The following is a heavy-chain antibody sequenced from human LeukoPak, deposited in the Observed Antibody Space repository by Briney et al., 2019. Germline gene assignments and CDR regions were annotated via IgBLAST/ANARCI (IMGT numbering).Heavy chain of an antibody. D-gene: IGHD3-3*01. CDR1: GGSISSSSYY. V-gene: IGHV4-39*01. J-gene: IGHJ5*02. CDR3: ARLGNYDFWSGSSKPGKYNWFDP. CDR2: IYYSGST. Sequence: SETLSLTCTVSGGSISSSSYYWGWIRQPPGQGLEWVGSIYYSGSTYYNPSLKSRVTISVDTSKNQFSLKLSSVTAADTAVYYCARLGNYDFWSGSSKPGKYNWFDPWGQGTLVTVSS.